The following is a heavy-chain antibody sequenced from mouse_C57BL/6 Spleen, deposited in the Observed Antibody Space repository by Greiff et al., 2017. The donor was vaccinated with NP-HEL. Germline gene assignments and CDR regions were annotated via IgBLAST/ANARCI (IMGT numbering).Heavy chain of an antibody. CDR1: GYTFTSYW. CDR2: INPSNGGT. CDR3: ARGDSPYYYAMDY. D-gene: IGHD3-3*01. V-gene: IGHV1-53*01. J-gene: IGHJ4*01. Sequence: VQLQQSGTELVKPGASVKLSCKASGYTFTSYWMHWVKQRPGQGLEWIGNINPSNGGTNYNEKFKSKATLTVDKSSSTAYMQLSSLTSEDSAVYYCARGDSPYYYAMDYWGQGTSVTVSS.